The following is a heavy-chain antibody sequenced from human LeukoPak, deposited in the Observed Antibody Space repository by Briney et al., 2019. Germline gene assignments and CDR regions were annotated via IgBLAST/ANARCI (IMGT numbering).Heavy chain of an antibody. Sequence: GASVKVSCKASGYTFTSYAISWVRQAPGQGLEWMGWISAYNGSTNYAQKLQGRVTMTTDTSTSTAYMELRSLRSDDTAVYYCAREPYSSSWYWFDPWGQGTLVTVSS. CDR1: GYTFTSYA. V-gene: IGHV1-18*01. CDR3: AREPYSSSWYWFDP. J-gene: IGHJ5*02. D-gene: IGHD6-13*01. CDR2: ISAYNGST.